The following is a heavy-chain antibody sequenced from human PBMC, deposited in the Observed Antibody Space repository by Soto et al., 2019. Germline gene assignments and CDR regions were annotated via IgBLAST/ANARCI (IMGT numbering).Heavy chain of an antibody. Sequence: QVQLVQSGAEVKKPGASVKVSCKASGYTFTSYGISWLRQSPGQGLEWMGWINAYNGNTNYAQKLQGRVTRTTDTSTSTAYMELRSLGSDDTAVFYCARDPVAGTYFDYWGQGTVVTVSS. V-gene: IGHV1-18*01. CDR1: GYTFTSYG. CDR3: ARDPVAGTYFDY. J-gene: IGHJ4*02. CDR2: INAYNGNT. D-gene: IGHD6-19*01.